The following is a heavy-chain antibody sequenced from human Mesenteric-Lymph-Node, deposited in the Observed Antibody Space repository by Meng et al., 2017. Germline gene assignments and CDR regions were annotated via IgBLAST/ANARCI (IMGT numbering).Heavy chain of an antibody. CDR3: ARRYSSTYYYFDF. CDR1: GGSVSSSGYY. CDR2: IYHSGST. V-gene: IGHV4-61*08. Sequence: QVQLQHGGPGLLKPSETLSPTCTVSGGSVSSSGYYWSWIRQPPGKGLEWIGYIYHSGSTNSNPSLKSRVSISIDTSKNQFSLNLNSVTAADTAVYYCARRYSSTYYYFDFWGQGILVTVSS. D-gene: IGHD6-13*01. J-gene: IGHJ4*02.